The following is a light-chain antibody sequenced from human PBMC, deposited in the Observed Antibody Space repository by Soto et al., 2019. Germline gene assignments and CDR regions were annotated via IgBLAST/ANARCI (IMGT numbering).Light chain of an antibody. CDR1: NSDVGNYNL. CDR3: CSYVADSNMV. J-gene: IGLJ2*01. CDR2: EGS. V-gene: IGLV2-23*01. Sequence: QSALTQPASVSGSPGQSITISCTGTNSDVGNYNLVSWYQQHPGKAPKLMIYEGSKRPSGVSNRFSGSKSGNTASLTISGLQAEDEADYYCCSYVADSNMVFGGGTKLTVL.